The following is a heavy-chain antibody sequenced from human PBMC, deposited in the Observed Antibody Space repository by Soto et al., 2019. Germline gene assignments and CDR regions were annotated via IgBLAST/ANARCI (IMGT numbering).Heavy chain of an antibody. CDR3: ARLAEYCNGIKCYSNFDF. D-gene: IGHD2-15*01. J-gene: IGHJ4*01. CDR1: GYNFTNFD. CDR2: MNPSSGET. Sequence: ASVKGSWKTFGYNFTNFDINWVRQAPGRGLVWMGWMNPSSGETGSAQNFQGRVTMTRDISTRTFFMQLTSLRSEDTAIYYCARLAEYCNGIKCYSNFDFWGRGTQVTVPS. V-gene: IGHV1-8*01.